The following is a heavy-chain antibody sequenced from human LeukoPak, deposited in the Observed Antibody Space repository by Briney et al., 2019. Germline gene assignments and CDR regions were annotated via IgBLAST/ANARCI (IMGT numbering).Heavy chain of an antibody. J-gene: IGHJ4*02. D-gene: IGHD2-2*01. V-gene: IGHV3-23*01. CDR2: VSPSGGRT. CDR1: GFTFSSYA. CDR3: AKVRGVYCSSPACYYYDS. Sequence: GGSLRLSCGASGFTFSSYAMSWVRQSPGRGLEWVAGVSPSGGRTLYADSVEGRFTISRDNSNDIMYLQLSSLRAEDSALYYCAKVRGVYCSSPACYYYDSWGQGTPVTVSS.